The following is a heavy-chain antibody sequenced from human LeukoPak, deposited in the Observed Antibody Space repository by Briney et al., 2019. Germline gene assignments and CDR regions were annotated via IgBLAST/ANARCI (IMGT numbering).Heavy chain of an antibody. CDR3: ARERSPRHFDY. J-gene: IGHJ4*02. D-gene: IGHD6-6*01. Sequence: PGGSLRLSCAASGFTFSSYGMHWVRQAPGKGLEWVAVISYDGSNKYYADSVRGRFTVSRDNSKNTLYLQMNSLRAEDTAVYYCARERSPRHFDYWGQGTLVTVSS. CDR2: ISYDGSNK. V-gene: IGHV3-30*03. CDR1: GFTFSSYG.